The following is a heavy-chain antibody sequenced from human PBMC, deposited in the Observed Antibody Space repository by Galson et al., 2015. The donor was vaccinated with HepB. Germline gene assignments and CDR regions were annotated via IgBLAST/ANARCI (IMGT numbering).Heavy chain of an antibody. V-gene: IGHV3-66*01. CDR1: GFTFRSYA. J-gene: IGHJ3*02. D-gene: IGHD5-18*01. CDR2: IYSGGST. Sequence: LRLSCAASGFTFRSYAMSWVRQAPGKGLEWVSVIYSGGSTYYADSVKGRFTISRDNSKNTLYLQMNSLRAEDTAVYYCARTGYSYGFDAFDIWGQGTMVTVSS. CDR3: ARTGYSYGFDAFDI.